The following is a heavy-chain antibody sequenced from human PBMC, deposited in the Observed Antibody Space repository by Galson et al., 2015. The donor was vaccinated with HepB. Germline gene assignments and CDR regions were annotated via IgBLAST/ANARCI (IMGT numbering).Heavy chain of an antibody. J-gene: IGHJ3*02. Sequence: SLRLSCAASGFTFSSYAMSWVRQAPGKGLEWVSGITSSGGSTYYADSVKGRFTISRDISKNTLYLQMDSLRAEDTGVYYCAKERLSYVSGRNAFDIWGQGTMVTVSS. CDR3: AKERLSYVSGRNAFDI. D-gene: IGHD3-10*01. V-gene: IGHV3-23*01. CDR1: GFTFSSYA. CDR2: ITSSGGST.